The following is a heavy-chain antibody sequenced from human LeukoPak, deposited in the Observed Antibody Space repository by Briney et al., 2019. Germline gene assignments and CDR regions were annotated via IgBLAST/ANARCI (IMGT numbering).Heavy chain of an antibody. V-gene: IGHV2-70*11. J-gene: IGHJ4*02. CDR2: IDWDDDT. D-gene: IGHD6-6*01. CDR3: ARTSYSSSSVLFDY. Sequence: SGPALVKPTQTLTLTCTFSGFSLSTSGLCVSWIRQPPGKALEWLARIDWDDDTYYSTSLKTRLTISKDTSKTQVVLTMINMDPVDTATYYCARTSYSSSSVLFDYWGQGTLVTVSS. CDR1: GFSLSTSGLC.